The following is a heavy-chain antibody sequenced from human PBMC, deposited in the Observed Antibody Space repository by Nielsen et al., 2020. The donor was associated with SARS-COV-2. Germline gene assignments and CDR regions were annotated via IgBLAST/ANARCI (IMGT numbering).Heavy chain of an antibody. Sequence: GESLKISCAASGFTFSSYAVSWVRQAPGKGLEWVSAISGSGGSTYYADSVKGRFTISRDNSKNTLYLQMNSLRAEDTAVYYCAKHFTMVRGRIDYWGQGTLVTVSS. D-gene: IGHD3-10*01. CDR3: AKHFTMVRGRIDY. CDR1: GFTFSSYA. J-gene: IGHJ4*02. V-gene: IGHV3-23*01. CDR2: ISGSGGST.